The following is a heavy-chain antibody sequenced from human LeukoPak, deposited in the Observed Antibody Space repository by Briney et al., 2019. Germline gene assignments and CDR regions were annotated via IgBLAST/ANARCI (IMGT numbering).Heavy chain of an antibody. V-gene: IGHV1-3*01. CDR1: GYTFTSYA. CDR3: AREAASEMATIRDAYFDY. Sequence: ASVKVSCKASGYTFTSYAMHWVRQAPGQRLEWMGWINAGNGNTKYSQKFQGRVTITRDTSASTAYMELSSLRSEDTAVYYCAREAASEMATIRDAYFDYWGQGTLVTVSS. J-gene: IGHJ4*02. CDR2: INAGNGNT. D-gene: IGHD5-24*01.